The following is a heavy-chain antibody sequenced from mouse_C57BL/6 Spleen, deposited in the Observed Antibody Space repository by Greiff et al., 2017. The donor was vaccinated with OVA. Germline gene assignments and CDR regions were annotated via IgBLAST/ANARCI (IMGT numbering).Heavy chain of an antibody. CDR3: VRVNYYSNYDYYAMDY. V-gene: IGHV10-3*01. CDR2: IRSKSSNYAT. D-gene: IGHD2-5*01. J-gene: IGHJ4*01. CDR1: GFTFNTYA. Sequence: DVHLVESGGGLVQPKGSLKLSCAASGFTFNTYAMHWVRQAPGKGLEWVARIRSKSSNYATYYADSVKDRFTISRDDSQSMLYLQMNNLKTEDTAMYYCVRVNYYSNYDYYAMDYWGQGTSVTVSS.